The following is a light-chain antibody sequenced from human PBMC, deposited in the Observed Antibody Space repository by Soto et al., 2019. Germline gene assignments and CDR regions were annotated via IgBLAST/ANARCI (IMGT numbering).Light chain of an antibody. CDR1: QNINNY. J-gene: IGKJ4*01. CDR3: QQYNNWLT. V-gene: IGKV1-33*01. CDR2: DAS. Sequence: DIQMTQSPSSLSASVGDRVTITCQASQNINNYLNWYQQKPGRAPKLLIYDASNLEAGVPSRFRGSGSGTDFTFTISRLQHEDIAVYYCQQYNNWLTFGGGTKVDIK.